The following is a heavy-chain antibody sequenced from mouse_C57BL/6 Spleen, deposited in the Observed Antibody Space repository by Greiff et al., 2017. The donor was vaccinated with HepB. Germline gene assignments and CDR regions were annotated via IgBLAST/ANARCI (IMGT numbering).Heavy chain of an antibody. Sequence: QVQLQQPGAELVRPGSSVKLSCKASGYTFTSYWMHWVKQRPIQGLEWIGNIDPSDSETHYNQKFKDKATLTVDKSSSTAYMQLSSLTSEDSAVYYCALGNYDGYAMDYWGQGTSVTVSS. J-gene: IGHJ4*01. CDR2: IDPSDSET. V-gene: IGHV1-52*01. CDR1: GYTFTSYW. D-gene: IGHD2-4*01. CDR3: ALGNYDGYAMDY.